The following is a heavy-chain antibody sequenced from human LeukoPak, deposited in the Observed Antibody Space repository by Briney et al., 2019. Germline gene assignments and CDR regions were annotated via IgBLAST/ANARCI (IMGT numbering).Heavy chain of an antibody. J-gene: IGHJ4*02. CDR3: ARGASRADY. Sequence: GGSLRLSCAASGFTFSSYGIHWVRQAPGKGLEWVAFIRYDGSNKYYADSVKGRFTISRDNAKNSLYLQMNSLRAEDTALYYCARGASRADYWGQGTLVTVFS. CDR1: GFTFSSYG. CDR2: IRYDGSNK. V-gene: IGHV3-30*02.